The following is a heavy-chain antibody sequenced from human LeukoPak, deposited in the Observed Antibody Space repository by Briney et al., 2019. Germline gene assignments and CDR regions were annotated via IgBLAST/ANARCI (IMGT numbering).Heavy chain of an antibody. J-gene: IGHJ4*02. CDR3: AGGVLFSEFDF. CDR2: IFHSGST. Sequence: SETLSLTCTVSGGSISSTNYYWGWIRQPPGKGLECVGIIFHSGSTYYNPSLKSRLTISADTSKKQLSLNLRSVTAADTAVYYCAGGVLFSEFDFWGQGTLVTVSS. D-gene: IGHD5/OR15-5a*01. V-gene: IGHV4-39*07. CDR1: GGSISSTNYY.